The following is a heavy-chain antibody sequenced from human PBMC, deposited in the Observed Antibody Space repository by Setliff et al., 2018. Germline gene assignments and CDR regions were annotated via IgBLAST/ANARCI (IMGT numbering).Heavy chain of an antibody. Sequence: TSETLSLTCTVSGGSISSGDHYWSWIRQPAGKGLEWTGRIHASGSTNYNPSLKSRVTISVDTSKNQFSLKLTSVTAADTAVYYCARSGDYGSGRLSPWGQGTLVTVSS. CDR1: GGSISSGDHY. CDR2: IHASGST. CDR3: ARSGDYGSGRLSP. D-gene: IGHD3-10*01. V-gene: IGHV4-61*02. J-gene: IGHJ5*02.